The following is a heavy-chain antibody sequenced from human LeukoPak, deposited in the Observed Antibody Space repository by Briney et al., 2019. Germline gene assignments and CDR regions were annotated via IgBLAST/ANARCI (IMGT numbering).Heavy chain of an antibody. CDR3: ARVLSYSSGYYSSFDY. CDR2: IYTSGST. Sequence: PSETLSLTCTVSGGSISSYYWSWIRQPAGKGLEWIGRIYTSGSTNYNPSLKSRVTMSVDTSKNQFSLKLSSVTAADTAVYYCARVLSYSSGYYSSFDYWGQGTLVTVSS. V-gene: IGHV4-4*07. CDR1: GGSISSYY. D-gene: IGHD3-22*01. J-gene: IGHJ4*02.